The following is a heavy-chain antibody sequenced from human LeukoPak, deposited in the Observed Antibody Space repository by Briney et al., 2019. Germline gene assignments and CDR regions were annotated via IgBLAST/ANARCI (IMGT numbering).Heavy chain of an antibody. CDR2: INPNSGGT. CDR3: ARDLGGGYSGYGGLYYYYMDV. D-gene: IGHD5-12*01. CDR1: GYTFTGYY. V-gene: IGHV1-2*02. J-gene: IGHJ6*03. Sequence: ASVKVSCKASGYTFTGYYMHWVRQAPGQGLEWMGWINPNSGGTNYAQKFQGRVTMTRDTSISTAYMELSRPRSDDTAVYYCARDLGGGYSGYGGLYYYYMDVWGKGTTVTVSS.